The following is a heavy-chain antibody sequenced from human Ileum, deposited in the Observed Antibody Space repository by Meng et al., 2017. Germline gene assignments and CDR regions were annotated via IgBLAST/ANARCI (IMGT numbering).Heavy chain of an antibody. J-gene: IGHJ5*02. CDR3: VHRLVAAQHWFDP. CDR1: GFSLNTVGVG. D-gene: IGHD6-6*01. Sequence: QITLTESGPTLVEPTETLTLTGTFSGFSLNTVGVGVGWIRQPPGKALEWLALIYWDDEYRYSPSLRSRLTITKDTSRNQVVLRMTNVAPVDAGTYYCVHRLVAAQHWFDPWGQGTLVTVSS. CDR2: IYWDDEY. V-gene: IGHV2-5*02.